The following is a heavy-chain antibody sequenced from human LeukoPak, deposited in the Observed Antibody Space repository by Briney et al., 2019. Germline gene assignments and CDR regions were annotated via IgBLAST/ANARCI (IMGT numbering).Heavy chain of an antibody. CDR3: AGDVLVSGGSYYHGF. J-gene: IGHJ4*02. CDR2: VEPKDGET. V-gene: IGHV1-24*01. D-gene: IGHD3-10*01. CDR1: GYALTELS. Sequence: GASVKVSCKVSGYALTELSIHWVRQAPGKGFEWMGGVEPKDGETIYAQNFQDRVTVTDDRSTDTSYMELRGLTSEDTALYYCAGDVLVSGGSYYHGFWGQGTLVTVSS.